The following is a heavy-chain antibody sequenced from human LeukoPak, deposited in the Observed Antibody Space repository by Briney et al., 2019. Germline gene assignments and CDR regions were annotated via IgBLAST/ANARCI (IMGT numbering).Heavy chain of an antibody. D-gene: IGHD5-24*01. CDR2: IYYSGST. CDR3: ARGDGYNYNWFDP. CDR1: GGSISSYY. Sequence: PSETLSLTCTVSGGSISSYYWSWIRRPPGKGLEWIGYIYYSGSTNYNPSLKSRVTISVDTSKNQFSLKLSSVTAADTAVYYCARGDGYNYNWFDPWGQGTLVTVSS. J-gene: IGHJ5*02. V-gene: IGHV4-59*01.